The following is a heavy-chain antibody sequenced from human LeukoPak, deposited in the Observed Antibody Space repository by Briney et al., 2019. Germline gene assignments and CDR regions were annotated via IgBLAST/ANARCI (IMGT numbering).Heavy chain of an antibody. D-gene: IGHD3-10*01. V-gene: IGHV4-39*01. CDR3: ASVALITMVRGVIPYFDL. CDR2: IYYSGST. J-gene: IGHJ2*01. CDR1: GGSISSSSYY. Sequence: SEALSLTCTVSGGSISSSSYYWGWNRQPPGKGLEWNGSIYYSGSTYYNPSLKSRVTISVDTSKNQFSLKLSSVTAADTAVYYCASVALITMVRGVIPYFDLWGRGTLVTVSS.